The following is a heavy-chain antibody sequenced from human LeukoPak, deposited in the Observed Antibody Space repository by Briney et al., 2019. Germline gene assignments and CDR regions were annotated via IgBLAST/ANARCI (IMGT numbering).Heavy chain of an antibody. J-gene: IGHJ6*02. CDR1: GFTFSSYA. V-gene: IGHV3-23*01. Sequence: GGSLRLSCAASGFTFSSYAMSWVRQAPGKGLEWVSAISGSGGSTYYADSVKGRFTISRDNSKNTLYLQMNSLRAEDTAVYYCAKDQARYYGSGSCDYYYYYGMDVWGQGTTVTVSS. D-gene: IGHD3-10*01. CDR3: AKDQARYYGSGSCDYYYYYGMDV. CDR2: ISGSGGST.